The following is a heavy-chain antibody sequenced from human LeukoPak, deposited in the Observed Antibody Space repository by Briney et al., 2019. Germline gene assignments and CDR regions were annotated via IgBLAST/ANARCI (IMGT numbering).Heavy chain of an antibody. CDR3: ASGPYSGSSLLVEDYFDY. CDR1: GGSISSYY. Sequence: SETLSLTCTVSGGSISSYYWSWIRQPPGKGLEWIGYIYYSGSTNYNPSLKSRVTISVDTSKNQFSLKLSSVTAADTAVYYCASGPYSGSSLLVEDYFDYWGQGTLVTVSS. J-gene: IGHJ4*02. CDR2: IYYSGST. V-gene: IGHV4-59*08. D-gene: IGHD3-10*01.